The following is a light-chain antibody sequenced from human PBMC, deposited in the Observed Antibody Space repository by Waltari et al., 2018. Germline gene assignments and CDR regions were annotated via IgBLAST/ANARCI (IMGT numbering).Light chain of an antibody. CDR2: GAS. CDR3: LQYHTFPLT. Sequence: DIQMTQSPSSLFASVGDRVTITCQASQDISKNLHWFQQKPGKAPNLLIYGASSLHTGVPSRFSGSKSGTHFTCTIISLQPEDIATYYCLQYHTFPLTFGGGTKVEIK. J-gene: IGKJ4*01. CDR1: QDISKN. V-gene: IGKV1-33*01.